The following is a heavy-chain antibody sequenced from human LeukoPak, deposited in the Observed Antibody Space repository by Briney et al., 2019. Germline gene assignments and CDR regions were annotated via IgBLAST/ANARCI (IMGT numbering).Heavy chain of an antibody. CDR3: AAQQLVPAAMVGYYFDY. D-gene: IGHD2-2*01. CDR1: GYSFTSYW. V-gene: IGHV5-51*01. CDR2: IYPGDPDT. Sequence: HGESLKISCKGSGYSFTSYWIGWVRQMPGKGLEWMGIIYPGDPDTRYSPSFQGQVTISADKSISTAYLQWSSLKASDTAMYYCAAQQLVPAAMVGYYFDYWGQGTLVTVSS. J-gene: IGHJ4*02.